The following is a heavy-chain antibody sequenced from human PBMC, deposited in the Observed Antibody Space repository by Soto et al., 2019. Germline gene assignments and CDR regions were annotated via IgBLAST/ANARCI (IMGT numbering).Heavy chain of an antibody. D-gene: IGHD3-22*01. J-gene: IGHJ4*02. CDR2: IYYSGST. Sequence: SETLSLTCTVSGGSISSYYWSWIRQPPGKGLEWIGYIYYSGSTNYNPSLKSRVTISVDTSKNQFSLKLSSVTAADTAVYYCARDANYYDSSGYSYFDYWGQGTLVTVSS. V-gene: IGHV4-59*01. CDR3: ARDANYYDSSGYSYFDY. CDR1: GGSISSYY.